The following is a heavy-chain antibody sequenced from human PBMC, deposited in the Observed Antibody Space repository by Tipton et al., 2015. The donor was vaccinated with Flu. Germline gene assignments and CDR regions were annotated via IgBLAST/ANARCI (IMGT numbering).Heavy chain of an antibody. CDR2: IYTSGST. V-gene: IGHV4-4*07. CDR3: AREGGITIFGVAFDY. D-gene: IGHD3-3*01. J-gene: IGHJ4*02. CDR1: GGSISSYY. Sequence: TLSLTCTVSGGSISSYYWSWIRQPAGKGLEWIGRIYTSGSTNYNPSLKSRVTMSVDTSKNQFSLKLSSVTAADTAVYYCAREGGITIFGVAFDYWGQGTLVTVSS.